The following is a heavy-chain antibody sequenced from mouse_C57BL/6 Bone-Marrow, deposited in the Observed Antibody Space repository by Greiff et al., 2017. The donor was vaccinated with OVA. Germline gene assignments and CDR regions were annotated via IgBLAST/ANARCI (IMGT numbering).Heavy chain of an antibody. CDR2: IYPRSGNT. Sequence: VMLVESGAELARPGASVKLSCKASGYTFTSYGISWVKQRTGQGLEWIGEIYPRSGNTYYNEKFKGKATLTADKSSSTAYMELRSLTSEDSAVYFCARWIYYYGSSYDYFDYWGQGTTLTVSS. D-gene: IGHD1-1*01. V-gene: IGHV1-81*01. CDR3: ARWIYYYGSSYDYFDY. J-gene: IGHJ2*01. CDR1: GYTFTSYG.